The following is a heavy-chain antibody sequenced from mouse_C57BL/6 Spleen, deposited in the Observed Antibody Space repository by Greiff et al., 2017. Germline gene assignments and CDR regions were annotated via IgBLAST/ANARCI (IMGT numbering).Heavy chain of an antibody. V-gene: IGHV1-26*01. CDR1: GYTFTDYY. CDR2: INPNNGGT. Sequence: VQLQQSGPELVKPGASVKISCKASGYTFTDYYMNWVKQSHGKSLEWIGDINPNNGGTSYNQKFKGKATLTVDKSSSTAYMELRSLTSEDSAVYYWAICYEFAYWGQGTLVTVSA. CDR3: AICYEFAY. J-gene: IGHJ3*01. D-gene: IGHD2-4*01.